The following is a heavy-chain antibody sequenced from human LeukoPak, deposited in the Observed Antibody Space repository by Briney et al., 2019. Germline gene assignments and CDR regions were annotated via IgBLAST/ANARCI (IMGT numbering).Heavy chain of an antibody. CDR2: INHSGST. V-gene: IGHV4-34*01. D-gene: IGHD6-13*01. CDR3: ARRDSSSWSLILDY. J-gene: IGHJ4*02. CDR1: GGSFSGYY. Sequence: SETLSLTCAVYGGSFSGYYWSWIRQPPGKGLEWIGEINHSGSTNYNPSLKSRVTISVDTSKNQFSLKLSSVTAADTAVYYCARRDSSSWSLILDYWGQGTLVTVSS.